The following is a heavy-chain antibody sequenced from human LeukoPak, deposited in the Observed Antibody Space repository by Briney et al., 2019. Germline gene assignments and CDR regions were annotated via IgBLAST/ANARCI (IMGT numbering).Heavy chain of an antibody. D-gene: IGHD5-12*01. CDR2: IDPSDSYT. CDR1: GYSFTSYW. J-gene: IGHJ4*02. CDR3: ARQGGYDSGYFDY. Sequence: GESLRISCKGSGYSFTSYWISWLRQMPGKGLEWMGRIDPSDSYTNYSPSFQGHVTISADKSISTAYLHWSSLKASDTAMYYCARQGGYDSGYFDYWGQGTLVTVSS. V-gene: IGHV5-10-1*01.